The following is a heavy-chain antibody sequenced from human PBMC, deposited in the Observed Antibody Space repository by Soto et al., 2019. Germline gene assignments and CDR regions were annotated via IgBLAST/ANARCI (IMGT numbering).Heavy chain of an antibody. CDR2: IIPIFGTA. CDR3: AVGAAGPSLYYYYYGMDV. D-gene: IGHD6-13*01. CDR1: GGTFSSYA. J-gene: IGHJ6*02. V-gene: IGHV1-69*13. Sequence: GASVKVSCKASGGTFSSYAISWVRQAPGQGLEWMGGIIPIFGTANYAQKFQGRVTITADESTSTAYMELSSLRSEDTAVYYCAVGAAGPSLYYYYYGMDVWGQGTTVTVSS.